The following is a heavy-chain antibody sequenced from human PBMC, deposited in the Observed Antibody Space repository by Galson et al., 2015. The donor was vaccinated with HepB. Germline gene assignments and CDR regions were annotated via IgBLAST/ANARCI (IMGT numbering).Heavy chain of an antibody. D-gene: IGHD6-13*01. V-gene: IGHV3-15*01. CDR1: GFTFSNAW. CDR2: IKSKTDGGTT. CDR3: TTGLTDWRYSSSSVGY. J-gene: IGHJ4*02. Sequence: SLRLSCAASGFTFSNAWMSWVRQAPGKGLEWVGRIKSKTDGGTTDYAAPVKGRFTISRDDSKNTLYLQMNSLKTEDTAVYYCTTGLTDWRYSSSSVGYWGQGTLVTVSS.